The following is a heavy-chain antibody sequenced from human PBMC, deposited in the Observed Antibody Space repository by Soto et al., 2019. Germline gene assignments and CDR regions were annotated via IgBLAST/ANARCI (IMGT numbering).Heavy chain of an antibody. J-gene: IGHJ1*01. CDR2: IYPGDSDT. CDR1: GYSFTNYW. CDR3: VRQFKEGLLYSHH. D-gene: IGHD4-17*01. Sequence: GESLKISCKGSGYSFTNYWIGWVRQMPGKGLEWMAIIYPGDSDTRYSPSFQGQVTISADRSSSTAYLQWSSLKASDTAMYYCVRQFKEGLLYSHHWGQGTLVTVSS. V-gene: IGHV5-51*01.